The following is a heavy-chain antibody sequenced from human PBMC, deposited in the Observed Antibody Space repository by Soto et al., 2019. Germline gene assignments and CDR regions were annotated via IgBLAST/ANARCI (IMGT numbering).Heavy chain of an antibody. J-gene: IGHJ6*02. D-gene: IGHD2-2*01. CDR2: ISYDGSNK. CDR1: GFTFSSYG. Sequence: PGGSLRLSCAASGFTFSSYGMHWVRQAPGKGLEWVAVISYDGSNKYYADSVKGRFTISRDNSKNTLYLQMNSLRAEDTAVYYCARRYCSSTSCPYYYYYYAMDVWGQGTTVTVSS. CDR3: ARRYCSSTSCPYYYYYYAMDV. V-gene: IGHV3-30*03.